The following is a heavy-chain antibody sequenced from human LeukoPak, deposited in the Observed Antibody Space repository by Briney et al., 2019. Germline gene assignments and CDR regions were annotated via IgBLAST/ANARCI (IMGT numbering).Heavy chain of an antibody. Sequence: ASVKVSCKASGYTFTSYYMHWVRQAPGQGLEWMGIINPSGGSTSYAQKFQGRVTMTRDMSTSTVYMELSSQRSEDTAVYYCARDGRVVAAATYYYYYYMDVWGKGTTVTVSS. CDR3: ARDGRVVAAATYYYYYYMDV. CDR2: INPSGGST. V-gene: IGHV1-46*01. CDR1: GYTFTSYY. J-gene: IGHJ6*03. D-gene: IGHD2-15*01.